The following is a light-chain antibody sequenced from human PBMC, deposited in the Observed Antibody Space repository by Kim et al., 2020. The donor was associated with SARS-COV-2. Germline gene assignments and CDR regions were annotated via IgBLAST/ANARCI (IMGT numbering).Light chain of an antibody. CDR3: NSRDSNDNVL. CDR1: SLRSYY. J-gene: IGLJ2*01. V-gene: IGLV3-19*01. Sequence: SSELTQDPAESVALGQTVRITCQGDSLRSYYATWYQQKPGQAPILVIYGKNNRPSGIPDRFSGSSSGNTASLSITGAQAGDEADYYCNSRDSNDNVLFGG. CDR2: GKN.